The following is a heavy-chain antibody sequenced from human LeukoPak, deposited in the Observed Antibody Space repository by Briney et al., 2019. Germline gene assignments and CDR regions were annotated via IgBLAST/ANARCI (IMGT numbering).Heavy chain of an antibody. J-gene: IGHJ6*02. Sequence: ASVKVSCKASGYTFTSYYMHWVRQAPGQGLEWIGIINPSGGSTSYAQKFQGRVTMTRDTSTSTVYMELSSLRSEDTAVYYCARTGVGHYYYYGMDVWGQGTTVTVSS. D-gene: IGHD7-27*01. CDR3: ARTGVGHYYYYGMDV. V-gene: IGHV1-46*01. CDR1: GYTFTSYY. CDR2: INPSGGST.